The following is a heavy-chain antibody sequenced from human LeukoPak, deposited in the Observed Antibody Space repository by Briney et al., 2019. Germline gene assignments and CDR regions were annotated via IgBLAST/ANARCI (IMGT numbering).Heavy chain of an antibody. CDR1: GGSISSYY. D-gene: IGHD3-22*01. Sequence: SETLSLTCTVSGGSISSYYWSWIRQPPGKGLEWIGYIYYSGSTNYNPSLKSRVTISVDTSKNQFSLKLSSVTAADTAVYYCARVSSTLYDSSGYYALDYWGQGTLVTVSS. V-gene: IGHV4-59*08. CDR3: ARVSSTLYDSSGYYALDY. CDR2: IYYSGST. J-gene: IGHJ4*02.